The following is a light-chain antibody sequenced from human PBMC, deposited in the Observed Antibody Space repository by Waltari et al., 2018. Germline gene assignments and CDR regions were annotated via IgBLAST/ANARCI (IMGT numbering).Light chain of an antibody. V-gene: IGLV2-11*01. CDR1: DSDIGTYNY. CDR3: YSYAGTYTWV. J-gene: IGLJ3*02. Sequence: QSALTQPRSVSGSPGQSVTISCTGTDSDIGTYNYLSWYQQYPGKAPKVLIYDVTKRPPGVPNRFSGSKSGNTASLTISGLQADDEADYYCYSYAGTYTWVFGGGTKLTVL. CDR2: DVT.